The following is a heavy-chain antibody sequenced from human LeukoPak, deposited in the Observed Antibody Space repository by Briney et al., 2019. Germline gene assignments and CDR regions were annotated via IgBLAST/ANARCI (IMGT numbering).Heavy chain of an antibody. J-gene: IGHJ6*03. Sequence: TCAVXGYXXSTGDYWDWIRPPPGKGLEWIVSIYHISSTYYYPSLNIPVTISVDTSKNQFSLKLTSVTAADTAVYHCARKSSLYYFMAVWGKGTAVTVSS. CDR2: IYHISST. CDR3: ARKSSLYYFMAV. CDR1: GYXXSTGDY. V-gene: IGHV4-38-2*01.